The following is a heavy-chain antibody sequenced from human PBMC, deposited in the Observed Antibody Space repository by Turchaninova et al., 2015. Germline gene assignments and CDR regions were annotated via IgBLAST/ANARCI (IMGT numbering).Heavy chain of an antibody. Sequence: QLQLQESGPGLVKPSETLSLTCTVSGGSISSSSYYWGWIRQPPGQGLEWIGTIYYSGNTDYNPSRKSRVTISLGTSKNHFSLELSSVTAADTAMYFCARSRSGTSNRPLDCWGQGTLVTVSS. V-gene: IGHV4-39*02. CDR1: GGSISSSSYY. J-gene: IGHJ4*02. CDR3: ARSRSGTSNRPLDC. D-gene: IGHD1-7*01. CDR2: IYYSGNT.